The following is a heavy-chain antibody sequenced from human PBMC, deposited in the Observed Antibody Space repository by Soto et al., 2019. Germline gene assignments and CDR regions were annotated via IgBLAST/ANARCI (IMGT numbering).Heavy chain of an antibody. CDR1: GFTFSDYY. CDR3: ARDTYALWFGDQSGDY. V-gene: IGHV3-11*01. Sequence: GGSLRLSCAASGFTFSDYYMSWIRQAPGKGLEWVSYISSSGSTIYYADSVKGRFTISRDNAKNSLYLQMNSLRAEDTAVYYCARDTYALWFGDQSGDYWGQGTLVTVSS. CDR2: ISSSGSTI. D-gene: IGHD3-10*01. J-gene: IGHJ4*02.